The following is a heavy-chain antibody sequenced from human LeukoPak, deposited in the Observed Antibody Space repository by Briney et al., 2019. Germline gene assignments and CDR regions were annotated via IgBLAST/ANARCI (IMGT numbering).Heavy chain of an antibody. Sequence: GASVKVSCKXSGYTFTGYYMHWVRQAPRQGLEWMGRINPNSGGTNYAQKFQGRVTMTRDTSISTAYMELSRLRSDDTAVYYCARPSIAVAGKGFDYWGQGTLVTVSS. CDR3: ARPSIAVAGKGFDY. J-gene: IGHJ4*02. D-gene: IGHD6-19*01. CDR1: GYTFTGYY. V-gene: IGHV1-2*06. CDR2: INPNSGGT.